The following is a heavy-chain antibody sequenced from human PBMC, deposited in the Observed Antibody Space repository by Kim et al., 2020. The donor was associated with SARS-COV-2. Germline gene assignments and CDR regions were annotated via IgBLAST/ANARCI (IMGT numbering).Heavy chain of an antibody. D-gene: IGHD6-13*01. Sequence: SETLSLTCTVSGGSISSYYWSWIRQPAGKGLEWIGRIYTSGSTNYNPSLKSRVTMSVDTSKNQFILKLTYVTAADTAVYYCARESVAAAGRAFDYWGQRTLVTVSS. V-gene: IGHV4-4*07. J-gene: IGHJ4*02. CDR1: GGSISSYY. CDR2: IYTSGST. CDR3: ARESVAAAGRAFDY.